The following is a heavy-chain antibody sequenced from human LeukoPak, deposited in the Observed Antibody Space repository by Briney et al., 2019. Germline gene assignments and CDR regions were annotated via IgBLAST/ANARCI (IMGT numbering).Heavy chain of an antibody. V-gene: IGHV1-18*01. J-gene: IGHJ4*02. CDR1: GYTFTSYG. CDR2: ISAYNGNT. Sequence: ASVKVSCKASGYTFTSYGISWVRQAPGQGLEWMGWISAYNGNTNYAQKLQGRVTMTTDTSTSTAYMELRSLRSDDTAVYYCARDRYSYGHAVYFDYWGQGTLVTVSS. CDR3: ARDRYSYGHAVYFDY. D-gene: IGHD5-18*01.